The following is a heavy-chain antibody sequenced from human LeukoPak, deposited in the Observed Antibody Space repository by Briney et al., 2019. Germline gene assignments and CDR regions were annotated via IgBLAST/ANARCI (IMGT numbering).Heavy chain of an antibody. V-gene: IGHV4-4*07. CDR1: GGSISSYY. J-gene: IGHJ6*03. CDR3: ARGGPAVWFGELTGPYYYMDV. D-gene: IGHD3-10*01. CDR2: IYTSGST. Sequence: SETLSLTCTVSGGSISSYYWSWIRQPAGKGLEWIRRIYTSGSTNYNPSLKSRVTMSVDTSKNQFSLQLSSVTAADTAVYYCARGGPAVWFGELTGPYYYMDVWGKGTTVTVSS.